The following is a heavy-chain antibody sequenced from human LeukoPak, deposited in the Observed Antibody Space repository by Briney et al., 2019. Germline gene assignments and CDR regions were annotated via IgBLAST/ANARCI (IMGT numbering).Heavy chain of an antibody. CDR2: IRFDGTDK. CDR1: GFSFSDHA. D-gene: IGHD3-16*02. Sequence: PGGSLRLSCAASGFSFSDHAMHWVRQAPGKELEWVAFIRFDGTDKYYADSVKGRFTISRDDSKNTLYLQMNSLRAEDTAVYYCAKVSDYVWGSYRLPGYWGQGTLVTVSS. J-gene: IGHJ4*02. CDR3: AKVSDYVWGSYRLPGY. V-gene: IGHV3-30*02.